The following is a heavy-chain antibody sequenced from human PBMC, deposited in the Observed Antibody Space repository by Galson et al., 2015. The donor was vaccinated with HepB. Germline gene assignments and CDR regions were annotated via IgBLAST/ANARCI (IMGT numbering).Heavy chain of an antibody. CDR1: GGSIASSGYY. CDR2: VYYRGNT. V-gene: IGHV4-39*01. J-gene: IGHJ4*02. Sequence: LTCTVSGGSIASSGYYWGWIRQPPGKGLEWIGSVYYRGNTYYNPSLKSRVTISLDTSKNQVSLRLDPVTAADTAVYHCSRLDIRTKTIHPDHWGLGTLVIVPS. D-gene: IGHD3-3*01. CDR3: SRLDIRTKTIHPDH.